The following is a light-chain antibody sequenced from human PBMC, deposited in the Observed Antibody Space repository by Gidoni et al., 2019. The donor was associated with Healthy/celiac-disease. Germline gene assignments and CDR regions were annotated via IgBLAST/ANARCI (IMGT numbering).Light chain of an antibody. V-gene: IGLV2-14*01. J-gene: IGLJ2*01. CDR1: SSDVGGYNY. Sequence: QPVLTQPASVSGSPGQSITISCTGTSSDVGGYNYVSWYQQHPGKAPKLMIYEVSNRPSGVSNRFSGSKSGNTASLTISGLQAEDEADYYCSSYTSSSTRGVFGGGTKLTVL. CDR2: EVS. CDR3: SSYTSSSTRGV.